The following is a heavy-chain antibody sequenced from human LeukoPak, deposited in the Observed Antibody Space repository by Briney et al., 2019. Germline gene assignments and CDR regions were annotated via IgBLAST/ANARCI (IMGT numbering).Heavy chain of an antibody. CDR2: INGGGGST. V-gene: IGHV3-23*01. D-gene: IGHD6-13*01. J-gene: IGHJ4*02. CDR1: GFTFNTYD. CDR3: AKLRSGGPAAGNY. Sequence: PGGSLRLSCAASGFTFNTYDMSWVRQAPGKGLEWVSSINGGGGSTFYADSVKGRFTISRDNSKNTVYLQMNSLRAEDTAVYYCAKLRSGGPAAGNYWGQGTLVTVSS.